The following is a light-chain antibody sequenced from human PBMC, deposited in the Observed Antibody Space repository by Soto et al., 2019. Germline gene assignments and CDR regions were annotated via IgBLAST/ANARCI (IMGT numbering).Light chain of an antibody. CDR3: QQYKSFPWT. J-gene: IGKJ1*01. V-gene: IGKV1-5*01. CDR1: QSISNW. CDR2: DAS. Sequence: DIQMTQSPSTLSASVGDRVTITCRASQSISNWLAWYQQKLGKAPQILIFDASTLESGVPSRFSGFGSETEFTLTISSLQPDDFATYYCQQYKSFPWTFGQGTKVDIK.